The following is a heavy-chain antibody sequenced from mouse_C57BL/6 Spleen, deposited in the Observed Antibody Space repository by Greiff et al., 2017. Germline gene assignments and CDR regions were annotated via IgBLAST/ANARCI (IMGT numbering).Heavy chain of an antibody. CDR3: ATTMITGYCDV. V-gene: IGHV1-7*01. Sequence: QVRLTESGAELAQPGASVMLSCKASGFTFISYWMHWVNQRPGQGLEWIGYINPSWGYTKYNQKFKDKATWTADKSASTAYMQLSSLTYVNSAVYYCATTMITGYCDVWGTWATVSVAA. J-gene: IGHJ1*03. D-gene: IGHD2-4*01. CDR1: GFTFISYW. CDR2: INPSWGYT.